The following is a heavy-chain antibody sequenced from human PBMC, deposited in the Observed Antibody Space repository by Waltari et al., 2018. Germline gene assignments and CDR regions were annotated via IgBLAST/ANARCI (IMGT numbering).Heavy chain of an antibody. J-gene: IGHJ3*02. Sequence: QVQLVDAGGGVVQPGGCLRLRCAASGFPFRGTLLPWVRQAPGKGLEWVAFITCDGTNKYYADSVKGRFTISRDNPKNTMFLQMNSLRPDDTAIYYCASIFAGTAVTTIQPIDIWGQGTMVTVSS. V-gene: IGHV3-30*03. CDR2: ITCDGTNK. CDR1: GFPFRGTL. D-gene: IGHD4-17*01. CDR3: ASIFAGTAVTTIQPIDI.